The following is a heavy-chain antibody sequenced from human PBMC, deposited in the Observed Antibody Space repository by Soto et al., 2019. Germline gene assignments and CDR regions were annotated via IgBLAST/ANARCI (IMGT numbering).Heavy chain of an antibody. J-gene: IGHJ4*02. D-gene: IGHD3-22*01. CDR1: GGSSSSSDYY. Sequence: TLSLTCDVPGGSSSSSDYYWSWVRQPPAKGVEWIGYIYYSGSTYYNPSLKSRVTISVDTSKNQFSLKLGSVTAADTAVYYCARANSGEETYYYDSSGYLDYWGQGTLVTVSS. CDR2: IYYSGST. CDR3: ARANSGEETYYYDSSGYLDY. V-gene: IGHV4-30-4*01.